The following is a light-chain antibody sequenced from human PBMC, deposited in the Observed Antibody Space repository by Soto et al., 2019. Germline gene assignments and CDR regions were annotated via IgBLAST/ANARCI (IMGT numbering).Light chain of an antibody. Sequence: QSVLTQPPSVSGAPGQRVTISCTGSSSNIGAGYDVHWYQQLPGTAPKLLIYGNSNRPSGVPDQFSGSKSGTSASLVITGLQAEDEADYYGQAYDSSLSGVVFGGGTKLTVL. CDR1: SSNIGAGYD. CDR3: QAYDSSLSGVV. V-gene: IGLV1-40*01. J-gene: IGLJ2*01. CDR2: GNS.